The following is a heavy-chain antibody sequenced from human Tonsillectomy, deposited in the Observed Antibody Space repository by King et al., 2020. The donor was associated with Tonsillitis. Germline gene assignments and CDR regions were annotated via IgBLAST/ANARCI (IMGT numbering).Heavy chain of an antibody. D-gene: IGHD6-19*01. J-gene: IGHJ3*02. CDR1: GYTFTGYY. V-gene: IGHV1-2*02. Sequence: VQLVESGAEVKKPGASVKVSCKASGYTFTGYYMHWVRQAPGQGLDWMGWINPNSGGTNYAQKFQGRVTMTRDTSISTAYMELSRLRSDDTAVYYCVIAVTLLDAFDIWGQGTMVTVSS. CDR3: VIAVTLLDAFDI. CDR2: INPNSGGT.